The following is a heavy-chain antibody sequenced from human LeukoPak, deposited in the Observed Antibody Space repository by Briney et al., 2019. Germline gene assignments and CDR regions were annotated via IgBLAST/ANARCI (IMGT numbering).Heavy chain of an antibody. J-gene: IGHJ4*02. CDR2: IYYSGST. V-gene: IGHV4-30-4*01. CDR3: ARVVDGSGSYYIDY. CDR1: GGSISSGDYY. Sequence: SETLSLTCTVSGGSISSGDYYWSWIRRPPGKGLEWIGYIYYSGSTYYNPSLKSRVTISVDTSKNQFSLKLSSVTAADTAVYYCARVVDGSGSYYIDYWGQGTLVTVSS. D-gene: IGHD3-10*01.